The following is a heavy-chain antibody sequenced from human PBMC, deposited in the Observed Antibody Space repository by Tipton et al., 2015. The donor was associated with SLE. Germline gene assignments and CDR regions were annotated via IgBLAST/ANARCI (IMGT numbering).Heavy chain of an antibody. D-gene: IGHD2/OR15-2a*01. CDR1: GFTFSSYS. Sequence: SLRLSCAASGFTFSSYSMNWVRQAPGKGLEWVSSISSCSSYIYYADSVKGRFTISRDNAKNSLYLQMNSLRAEDTAVYYCAGGGVIFDYWGQGTLVTVSS. CDR3: AGGGVIFDY. J-gene: IGHJ4*02. V-gene: IGHV3-21*04. CDR2: ISSCSSYI.